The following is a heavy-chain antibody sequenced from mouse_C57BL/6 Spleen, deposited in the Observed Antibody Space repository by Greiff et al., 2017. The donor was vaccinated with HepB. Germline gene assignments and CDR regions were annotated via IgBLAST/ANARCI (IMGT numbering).Heavy chain of an antibody. J-gene: IGHJ1*03. CDR1: GYTFTDYN. Sequence: EVQLQQSGPELVKPGASVKIPCKASGYTFTDYNMDWVKQSHGKSLEWIGDINPNNGGTIYNQKFKGKATLTVDKSSSTAYMELRSLTSEDTAVYYCARFYYGSSDWYFDVWGTGTTVTVSS. D-gene: IGHD1-1*01. CDR2: INPNNGGT. CDR3: ARFYYGSSDWYFDV. V-gene: IGHV1-18*01.